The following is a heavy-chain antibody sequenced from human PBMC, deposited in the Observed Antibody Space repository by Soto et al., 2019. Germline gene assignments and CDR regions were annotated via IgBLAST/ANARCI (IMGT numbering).Heavy chain of an antibody. CDR2: ITTHNGNT. V-gene: IGHV1-18*01. Sequence: ASLKVSCKASGYTFSTYGFSWVRQAPGQGLEWMGWITTHNGNTKSSEKLQGRVTMTTDTSTSTAYMELRSLRSDDTAVYYCVRGGWGAVPDYWG. CDR1: GYTFSTYG. CDR3: VRGGWGAVPDY. D-gene: IGHD1-26*01. J-gene: IGHJ4*01.